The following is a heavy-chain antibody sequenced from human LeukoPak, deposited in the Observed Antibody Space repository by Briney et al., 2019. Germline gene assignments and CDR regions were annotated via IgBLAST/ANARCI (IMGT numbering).Heavy chain of an antibody. CDR2: ISAYNGNT. J-gene: IGHJ3*02. CDR1: GYTFTSYG. Sequence: ASVKVSCKASGYTFTSYGISWVRQAPGQGLEWMGWISAYNGNTNYAQKLQGRVTMTTDTSTSTAYMELRSLRSDDTAVYYCARTVRRYYYDSSGGGAFDIWGQGTMVTVSS. D-gene: IGHD3-22*01. CDR3: ARTVRRYYYDSSGGGAFDI. V-gene: IGHV1-18*01.